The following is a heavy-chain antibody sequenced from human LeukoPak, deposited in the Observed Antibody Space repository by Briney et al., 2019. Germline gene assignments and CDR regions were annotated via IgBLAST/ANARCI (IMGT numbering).Heavy chain of an antibody. CDR1: GFTFSSYS. Sequence: GGSLRLSCAASGFTFSSYSMNWVRQAPGKGLEWVSSISSSSSYIYYADSVKGRFTISRDNAKNSLYLQMNSLRAEDTAVYYCARDGDALRPGVHDAFDIWGQGTMVTVSS. J-gene: IGHJ3*02. CDR3: ARDGDALRPGVHDAFDI. D-gene: IGHD3-10*01. CDR2: ISSSSSYI. V-gene: IGHV3-21*01.